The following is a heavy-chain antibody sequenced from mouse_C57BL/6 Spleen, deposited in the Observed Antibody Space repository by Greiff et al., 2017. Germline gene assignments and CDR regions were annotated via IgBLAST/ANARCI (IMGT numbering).Heavy chain of an antibody. D-gene: IGHD5-1*01. CDR3: ATWGVLRNFDY. J-gene: IGHJ2*01. CDR1: GYTFTSYW. Sequence: QVQLQQPGTELVKPGASVKLSCKASGYTFTSYWMHWVKQRPGQGLEWIGNINPSNGGTSYNEKFKSKATLTVAKSASTAYMQLSSLTSEDSAVYYCATWGVLRNFDYWGQGTTLTVSS. CDR2: INPSNGGT. V-gene: IGHV1-53*01.